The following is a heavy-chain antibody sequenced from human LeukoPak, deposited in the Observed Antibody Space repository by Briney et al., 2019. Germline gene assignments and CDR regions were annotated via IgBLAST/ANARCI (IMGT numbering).Heavy chain of an antibody. D-gene: IGHD2-15*01. CDR3: ARVTQGGWYFDY. Sequence: GGSLRLSCAASGFTSSSYWMNRARQAPGKGLEWVAVISYDGSNKYYADSVKGRFTISRDNSKNTLYLPMNSLRAEDTAVYYCARVTQGGWYFDYWGQGTLVTVSS. J-gene: IGHJ4*02. V-gene: IGHV3-30-3*01. CDR2: ISYDGSNK. CDR1: GFTSSSYW.